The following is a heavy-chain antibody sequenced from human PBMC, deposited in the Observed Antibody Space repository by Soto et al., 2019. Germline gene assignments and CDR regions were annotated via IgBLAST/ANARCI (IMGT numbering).Heavy chain of an antibody. CDR1: GFTFSSYA. D-gene: IGHD3-22*01. CDR2: ISGSGGST. J-gene: IGHJ6*02. CDR3: AKVYDSSGYRYGMDV. Sequence: LRLSCAASGFTFSSYAMSWVRQAPGKGLEWVSAISGSGGSTYYADSVKGRFTISRDNSKNTLYLQMNSLRAEDTAVYYCAKVYDSSGYRYGMDVWGQGTTVTVSS. V-gene: IGHV3-23*01.